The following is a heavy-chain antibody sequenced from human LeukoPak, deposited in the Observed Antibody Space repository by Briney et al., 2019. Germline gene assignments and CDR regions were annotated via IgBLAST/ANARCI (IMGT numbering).Heavy chain of an antibody. Sequence: GGSLLRSCSASGFTFIGYAMSWVRRAPAKGLEWVSAIIGSGGSTYYADSLKGRFTISRDNSKNTLYLQMNSLRAEDTAVYYCAKDSTTIFGVVSDYYGMDVWGQGTTVTVSS. CDR1: GFTFIGYA. J-gene: IGHJ6*02. V-gene: IGHV3-23*01. D-gene: IGHD3-3*01. CDR2: IIGSGGST. CDR3: AKDSTTIFGVVSDYYGMDV.